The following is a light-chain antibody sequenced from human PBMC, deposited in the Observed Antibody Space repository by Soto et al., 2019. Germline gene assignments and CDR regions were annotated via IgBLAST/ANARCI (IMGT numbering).Light chain of an antibody. CDR2: DAS. V-gene: IGKV3-11*01. J-gene: IGKJ2*01. CDR3: QQRSNWPPS. Sequence: EIVLTQSPATLSLSPGERATLSCRASQSVSSYLSWYQHKPGQAPRILIYDASNRATGIPARFSGSGSGTDFSLTISSLEAEDFAVYYCQQRSNWPPSFGQGTKLEIK. CDR1: QSVSSY.